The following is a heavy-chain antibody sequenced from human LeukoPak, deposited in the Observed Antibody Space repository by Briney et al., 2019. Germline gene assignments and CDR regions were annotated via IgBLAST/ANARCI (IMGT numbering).Heavy chain of an antibody. CDR3: AKVLITIFGVVRYDAFDI. CDR1: GFTFSSYA. J-gene: IGHJ3*02. D-gene: IGHD3-3*01. Sequence: GGSLRLSCAASGFTFSSYAMGWVRQAPGKGLEWVSAISDDGGSTYYADSVKGRFTISRDNSKNTLYLQMNSLRAEDTAVYYGAKVLITIFGVVRYDAFDIWGQGPMVTV. CDR2: ISDDGGST. V-gene: IGHV3-23*01.